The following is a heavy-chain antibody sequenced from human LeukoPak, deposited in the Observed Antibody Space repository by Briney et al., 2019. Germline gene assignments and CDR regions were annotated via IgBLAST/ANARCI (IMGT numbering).Heavy chain of an antibody. V-gene: IGHV3-7*01. Sequence: PGGCLRLSCAASGFTLSSVWMGGVRQAPGKGLEWVANIKQDVSEQYYVDSVKGRFTISRDNAKNSLYLQMNSLRAEDTAVYYCARVYYDSSGYPNHDAFDIWGQGTMVPVSS. CDR3: ARVYYDSSGYPNHDAFDI. D-gene: IGHD3-22*01. CDR1: GFTLSSVW. J-gene: IGHJ3*02. CDR2: IKQDVSEQ.